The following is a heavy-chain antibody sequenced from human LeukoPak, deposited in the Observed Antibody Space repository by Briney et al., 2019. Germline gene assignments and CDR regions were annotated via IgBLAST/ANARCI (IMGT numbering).Heavy chain of an antibody. CDR1: GFTLSNAW. J-gene: IGHJ4*02. CDR2: IKSKTDGGTT. Sequence: GGSLRFSCAASGFTLSNAWMSWVRQAPGKGREWVGRIKSKTDGGTTDYAAPVKGRFTISRDDSKNTLYLQMNSLKTEDTAVYYCTTESLVVAISYWGQGTLVTVSS. CDR3: TTESLVVAISY. V-gene: IGHV3-15*01. D-gene: IGHD2-15*01.